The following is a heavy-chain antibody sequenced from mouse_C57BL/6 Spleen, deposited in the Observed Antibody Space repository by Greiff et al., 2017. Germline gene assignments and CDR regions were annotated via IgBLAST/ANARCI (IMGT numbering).Heavy chain of an antibody. J-gene: IGHJ4*01. CDR2: INPSSGYT. CDR3: ARGTYDYHGYYAMDY. Sequence: QVQLQQSGAELVRPGTSVKVSCKASGYAFTNYLIEWVKQRPGQGLEWIGYINPSSGYTKYNQKFKDKATLTADNSSSTAYMQLSSLTYEDSAVYYCARGTYDYHGYYAMDYWGKGTSVTVAS. D-gene: IGHD2-4*01. V-gene: IGHV1-7*01. CDR1: GYAFTNYL.